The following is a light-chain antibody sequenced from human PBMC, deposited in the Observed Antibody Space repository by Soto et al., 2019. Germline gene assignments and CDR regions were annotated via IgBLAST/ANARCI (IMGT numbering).Light chain of an antibody. CDR2: GAS. V-gene: IGKV1-39*01. CDR1: QSTTTY. CDR3: QQSYIPPYT. Sequence: GDRVTITCRASQSTTTYLNWYQHKPGKAPKLLIYGASSLRSGVPSRFSGSGSGTDFTLTISSLQPEDFATYYCQQSYIPPYTFGQGTKL. J-gene: IGKJ2*01.